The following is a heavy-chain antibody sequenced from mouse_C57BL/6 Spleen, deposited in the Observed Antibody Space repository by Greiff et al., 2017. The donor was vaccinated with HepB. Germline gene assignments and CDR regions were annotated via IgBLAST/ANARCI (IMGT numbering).Heavy chain of an antibody. CDR2: ISYDGSN. CDR3: ARVYYDYDGSYAMDY. D-gene: IGHD2-4*01. J-gene: IGHJ4*01. CDR1: GYSITSGYY. V-gene: IGHV3-6*01. Sequence: DVKLQESGPGLVKPSQSLSLTCSVTGYSITSGYYWNWIRQFPGNKLEWMGYISYDGSNNYNPSLKNRISITRDTSKNQFFLKLNSVTTEDTATYYCARVYYDYDGSYAMDYWGQGTSVTVSS.